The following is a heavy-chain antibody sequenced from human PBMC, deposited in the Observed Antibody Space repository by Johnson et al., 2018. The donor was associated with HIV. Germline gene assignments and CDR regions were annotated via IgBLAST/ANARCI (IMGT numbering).Heavy chain of an antibody. Sequence: MLLVESGGGLVQPGGSLKLSCAASGFTFTGSAIHWVRQASGQGLEWVGRIRNKAKNYATEYGASVKGRFTISRDDSKNTAYLQMNSLRAEDTAVYYCAKTAAADAFDIWGQGTMVTVSS. CDR1: GFTFTGSA. CDR2: IRNKAKNYAT. D-gene: IGHD2-2*01. CDR3: AKTAAADAFDI. J-gene: IGHJ3*02. V-gene: IGHV3-73*01.